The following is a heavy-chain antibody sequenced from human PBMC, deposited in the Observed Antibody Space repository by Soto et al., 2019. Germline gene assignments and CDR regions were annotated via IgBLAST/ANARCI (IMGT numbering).Heavy chain of an antibody. Sequence: QVQLVESGGGVVQPGRSLRLSCAASGFTFSHYGIHWVRQAPGKGLEWLAVISYDGSNKHYADSVKGRFTVSRDNSKNTVYLQMNSLRAEDTAVYFCARYSGKYQGPIDYWGQGTLVPVSS. CDR2: ISYDGSNK. J-gene: IGHJ4*02. D-gene: IGHD1-26*01. CDR3: ARYSGKYQGPIDY. V-gene: IGHV3-30*03. CDR1: GFTFSHYG.